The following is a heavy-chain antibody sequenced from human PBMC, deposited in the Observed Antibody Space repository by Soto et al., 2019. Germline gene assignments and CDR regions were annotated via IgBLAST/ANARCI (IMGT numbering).Heavy chain of an antibody. V-gene: IGHV1-18*01. CDR1: GYTFTSYG. CDR3: AAGSGYDFYFDY. J-gene: IGHJ4*02. D-gene: IGHD5-12*01. CDR2: ISAYNGNT. Sequence: QVQLVQSGAEVKKPGASVKVSCKASGYTFTSYGVTWVRQAPGQGLEWMGWISAYNGNTNYAQHLQGRVTMTTDTSTNTAYMELWSLSSDDTAVYYCAAGSGYDFYFDYWGQGTLVTVSS.